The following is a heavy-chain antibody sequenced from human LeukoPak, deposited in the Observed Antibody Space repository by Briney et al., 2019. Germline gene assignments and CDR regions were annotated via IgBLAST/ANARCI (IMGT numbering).Heavy chain of an antibody. CDR3: ARELISSSSVLLPDY. V-gene: IGHV3-21*06. J-gene: IGHJ4*02. Sequence: GGSLRLSCAASGFTFSTYSMNWVRQAPGKGLEWVSSISSSNNYIFYADSVKGRFTISRDNAKNSLHLQMNSLRAEDTAVYYCARELISSSSVLLPDYWGQGTLVTVSS. CDR1: GFTFSTYS. D-gene: IGHD6-6*01. CDR2: ISSSNNYI.